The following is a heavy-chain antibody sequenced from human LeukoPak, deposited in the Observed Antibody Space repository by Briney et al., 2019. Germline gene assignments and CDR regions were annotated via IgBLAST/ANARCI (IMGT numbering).Heavy chain of an antibody. V-gene: IGHV3-30-3*01. Sequence: PGRSLRLSCAASGFTFSSYAMYWVRQALGKGMEWVALISYDGNNKYYADSVKGRFTISRDNSKNTLYLQMNSLTAEDTAVYYCARSGPGLVINYFDYWGQGTLVTVSS. CDR1: GFTFSSYA. J-gene: IGHJ4*02. CDR2: ISYDGNNK. CDR3: ARSGPGLVINYFDY. D-gene: IGHD3/OR15-3a*01.